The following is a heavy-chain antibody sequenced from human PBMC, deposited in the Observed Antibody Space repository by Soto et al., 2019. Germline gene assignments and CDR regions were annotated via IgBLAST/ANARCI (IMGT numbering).Heavy chain of an antibody. Sequence: SETLSLTCTVSGGSISSGGYYWSWIRQHPGKGLEWIGYIYYSGSTYYNPSLKSRVTISVDTSKNQFSLKLSSVTAADTAVYYCARALAPGGFPGLRYFDYWGQGTLVTVSS. CDR1: GGSISSGGYY. CDR2: IYYSGST. D-gene: IGHD2-15*01. J-gene: IGHJ4*02. V-gene: IGHV4-31*03. CDR3: ARALAPGGFPGLRYFDY.